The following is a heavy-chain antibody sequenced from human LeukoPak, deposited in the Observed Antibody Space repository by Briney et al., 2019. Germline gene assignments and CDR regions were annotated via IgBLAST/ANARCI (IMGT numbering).Heavy chain of an antibody. Sequence: ASVKVSCKASGGAFNNYAISWVRQAPGQGLEWMGGIIPIFGTANYEQNFQGRVTITTDESTSTAYMELSSLRSEDTAVYYYARWVTMVRGVTYYYMDVWGKGTSVTVSS. V-gene: IGHV1-69*05. CDR3: ARWVTMVRGVTYYYMDV. CDR1: GGAFNNYA. J-gene: IGHJ6*03. D-gene: IGHD3-10*01. CDR2: IIPIFGTA.